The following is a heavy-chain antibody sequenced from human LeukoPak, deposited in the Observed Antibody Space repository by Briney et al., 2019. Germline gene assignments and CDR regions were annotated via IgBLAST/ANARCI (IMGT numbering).Heavy chain of an antibody. CDR2: ISGSGGST. CDR3: AKGGSYYYVSSGYFGY. Sequence: GGSLRLSCAASGFTFTKYAMNWVRQAPGKGLEWVSGISGSGGSTYYADSVKGRFTISRDNSKSTLSLQMKSLRAEDTAVYYCAKGGSYYYVSSGYFGYWGQGTLVTVSS. J-gene: IGHJ4*02. CDR1: GFTFTKYA. V-gene: IGHV3-23*01. D-gene: IGHD3-22*01.